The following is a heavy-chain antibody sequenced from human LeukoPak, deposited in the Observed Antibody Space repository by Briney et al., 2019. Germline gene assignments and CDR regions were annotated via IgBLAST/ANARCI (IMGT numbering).Heavy chain of an antibody. D-gene: IGHD3-16*01. Sequence: PGRSLRLSCAASGFTFDDYGMHWVRQAPGKGLGWVSGISWNSGSIGYADSVEGRFTISRDNAKNSLYLQMNSLRAEDTALYHCAKAPRGNDDYFDYWGQGTLVTVSS. V-gene: IGHV3-9*01. CDR3: AKAPRGNDDYFDY. CDR1: GFTFDDYG. J-gene: IGHJ4*02. CDR2: ISWNSGSI.